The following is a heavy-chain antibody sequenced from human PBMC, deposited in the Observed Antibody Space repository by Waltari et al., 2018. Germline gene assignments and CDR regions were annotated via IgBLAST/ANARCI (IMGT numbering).Heavy chain of an antibody. CDR3: ARDGGVVGPTMASAFDI. V-gene: IGHV4-4*07. CDR1: GASTSSYY. D-gene: IGHD1-26*01. J-gene: IGHJ3*02. CDR2: FYTSGRP. Sequence: QVQLQESGPGLVKPSETLSLTCTVSGASTSSYYWSWIRQSAGKGLEWIGRFYTSGRPNYTPSHKSRVTMSVDTYKKQCSLKLSCVTAADTAVYYCARDGGVVGPTMASAFDIWGLGTMVTVSS.